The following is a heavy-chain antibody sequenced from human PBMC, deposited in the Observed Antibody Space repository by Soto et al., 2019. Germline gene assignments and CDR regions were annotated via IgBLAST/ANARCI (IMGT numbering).Heavy chain of an antibody. V-gene: IGHV1-46*01. Sequence: ASVKVSCKASGYTFTSYYMPWVRQAPGQGLEWMVIINPSGGSTSYAQKFQGRVTMTRDTSTSTVYMELSSLRSEDTAVYYCARDYYDSSGYSGFDPWGQGTLVTVSS. CDR3: ARDYYDSSGYSGFDP. D-gene: IGHD3-22*01. CDR2: INPSGGST. J-gene: IGHJ5*02. CDR1: GYTFTSYY.